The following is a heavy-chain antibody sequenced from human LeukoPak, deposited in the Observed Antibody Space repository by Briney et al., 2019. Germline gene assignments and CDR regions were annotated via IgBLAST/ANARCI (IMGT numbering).Heavy chain of an antibody. J-gene: IGHJ3*02. D-gene: IGHD3-22*01. CDR1: GFTFSSYW. Sequence: PGGSLRLSCAASGFTFSSYWMHWVRQAPGKGLVWVSRINSDGSSTSYADSVKGRFTISRDNAKNTLYLQMNSLRAEDTAVYYCARDLSRSYYYDSRPGAFDIWGQGTMVTVSS. CDR2: INSDGSST. CDR3: ARDLSRSYYYDSRPGAFDI. V-gene: IGHV3-74*01.